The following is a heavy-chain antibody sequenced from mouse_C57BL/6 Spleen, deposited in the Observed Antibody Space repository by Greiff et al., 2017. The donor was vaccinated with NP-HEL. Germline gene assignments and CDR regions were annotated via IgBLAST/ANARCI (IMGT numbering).Heavy chain of an antibody. CDR2: ISDGGSYT. CDR1: GFTFSSYA. CDR3: ARDALRLDD. Sequence: EVKLVESGGGLVKPGGSLKLSCAASGFTFSSYAMSWVRQTPEKRLEWVATISDGGSYTYYPDNVKGRFTISRDNAKNNLYLQMSHLKSEDTAMYYCARDALRLDDWGQGTTLTVSS. D-gene: IGHD1-1*01. J-gene: IGHJ2*01. V-gene: IGHV5-4*01.